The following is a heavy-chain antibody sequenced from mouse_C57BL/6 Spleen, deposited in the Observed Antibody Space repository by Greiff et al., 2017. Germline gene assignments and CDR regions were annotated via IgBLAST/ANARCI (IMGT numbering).Heavy chain of an antibody. CDR2: IRNKANGYTT. V-gene: IGHV7-3*01. CDR1: GFTFTDYY. Sequence: EVNVVESGGGLVQPGGSLSLSCAASGFTFTDYYMSWVRQPPGKALEWLGFIRNKANGYTTEYSASVKGRFTISRDNSQSILYLQMNALRAEDSATYYCARSNLLWLDYAMDYWGQGTSVTVSS. D-gene: IGHD2-2*01. J-gene: IGHJ4*01. CDR3: ARSNLLWLDYAMDY.